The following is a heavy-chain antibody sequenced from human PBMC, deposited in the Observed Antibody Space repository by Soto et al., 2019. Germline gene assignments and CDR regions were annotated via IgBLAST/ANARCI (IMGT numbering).Heavy chain of an antibody. CDR1: GGSISSSSYY. CDR2: IYYSGNT. D-gene: IGHD3-16*01. CDR3: ATMVTFPPYNYYYMDV. Sequence: SETLSLTCTVSGGSISSSSYYWGWIRQPPGEGLEWIGSIYYSGNTYYNPSLKSRVTISVDTSKKQFSLKVSSVTAADTAVYYCATMVTFPPYNYYYMDVWGKGTTVTVSS. J-gene: IGHJ6*03. V-gene: IGHV4-39*01.